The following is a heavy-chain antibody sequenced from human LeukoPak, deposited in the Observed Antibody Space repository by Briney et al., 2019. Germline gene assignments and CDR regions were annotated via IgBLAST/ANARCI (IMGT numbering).Heavy chain of an antibody. D-gene: IGHD2-2*01. Sequence: GGSLRLSCSASGFTFSSYAMHWVRQAPGKGLEYVSAISSNGGSTYYADSVKGRFTISRDNSKNTLYLQMSSLRAEDTAVYYCVKERTLDIIPAATYGRGNWFDPWGQGTLVTVSS. J-gene: IGHJ5*02. CDR3: VKERTLDIIPAATYGRGNWFDP. CDR2: ISSNGGST. CDR1: GFTFSSYA. V-gene: IGHV3-64D*06.